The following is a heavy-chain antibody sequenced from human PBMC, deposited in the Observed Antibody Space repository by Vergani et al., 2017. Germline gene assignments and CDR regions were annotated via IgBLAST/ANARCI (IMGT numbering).Heavy chain of an antibody. J-gene: IGHJ4*02. V-gene: IGHV4-61*02. CDR2: IYTSWST. CDR1: CRSISSGSYY. CDR3: AREERPYGGYGAHFDD. Sequence: QVQLQESCPGLVQPSQTLSLTCTVSCRSISSGSYYWSWIRQPAGKGLEWIGRIYTSWSTNYNPSLKSRVTISVDTSKHQFSLKLSSVTAADTAVYYCAREERPYGGYGAHFDDWGQGTLVTVSS. D-gene: IGHD5-12*01.